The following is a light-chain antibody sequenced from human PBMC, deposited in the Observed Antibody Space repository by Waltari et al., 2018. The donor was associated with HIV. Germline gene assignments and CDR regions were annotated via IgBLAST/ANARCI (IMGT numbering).Light chain of an antibody. CDR3: QVWYIYSGEV. CDR2: DDS. Sequence: SFELTQPPSVSVGAGQTARLTCGGKNLGNKRVHWYQQRPGQAPVLVAHDDSDRPSGIPERFSGSNSGDTATRASSRCEAGDEADYYCQVWYIYSGEVFGPGTKVTVL. V-gene: IGLV3-21*02. CDR1: NLGNKR. J-gene: IGLJ1*01.